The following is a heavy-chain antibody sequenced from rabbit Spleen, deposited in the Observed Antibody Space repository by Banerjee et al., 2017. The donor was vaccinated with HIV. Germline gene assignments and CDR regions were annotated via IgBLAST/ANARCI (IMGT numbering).Heavy chain of an antibody. D-gene: IGHD8-1*01. CDR2: IYSGSSAST. CDR1: GFSFSSGYD. V-gene: IGHV1S40*01. CDR3: ARDGTGGSYFAL. J-gene: IGHJ3*01. Sequence: QQLVESGGGLVKPGASLTLTCTASGFSFSSGYDMCWVRQAPGKGLEWIACIYSGSSASTYYASWVNGRFTISSDNAQNTVDLQMNSLTAADTATYFCARDGTGGSYFALWGQGTLVTVS.